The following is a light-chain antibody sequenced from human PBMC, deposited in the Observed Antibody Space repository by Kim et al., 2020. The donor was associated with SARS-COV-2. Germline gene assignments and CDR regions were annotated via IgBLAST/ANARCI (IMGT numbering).Light chain of an antibody. CDR1: QSISSW. Sequence: SALVGDSVTITCRASQSISSWLAWYQQKPGKAPKLLIYDASSLESGVPSRFSGSGSGTEFTLTISSLQPDDFATYYCQQYNSYRTFGQGTKVDIK. J-gene: IGKJ1*01. V-gene: IGKV1-5*01. CDR2: DAS. CDR3: QQYNSYRT.